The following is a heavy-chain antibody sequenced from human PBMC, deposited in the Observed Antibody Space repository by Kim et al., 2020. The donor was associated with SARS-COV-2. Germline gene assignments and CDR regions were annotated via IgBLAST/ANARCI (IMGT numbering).Heavy chain of an antibody. CDR2: INHSGST. CDR3: AKNLRYSSSGDAFDI. CDR1: GGSFSGYY. J-gene: IGHJ3*02. D-gene: IGHD6-13*01. Sequence: SETLSLTCAVYGGSFSGYYWSWIRQPPGKGLEWIGEINHSGSTNYNPSLKSRVTISVDTSKNQFSLKLSSVTAADTAVYYCAKNLRYSSSGDAFDIWGQGTMVTVSS. V-gene: IGHV4-34*01.